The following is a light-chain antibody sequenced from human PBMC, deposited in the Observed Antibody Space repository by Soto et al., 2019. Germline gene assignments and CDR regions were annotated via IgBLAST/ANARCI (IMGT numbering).Light chain of an antibody. CDR2: GAS. V-gene: IGKV3-15*01. Sequence: EIVMTQSPATLSVSPGERATLSCRASQSVSSNLAWYQQKPGQAPRLLIYGASTRATGIPARFSGSGSGTEFTLTISSLQSEDFATYYCLQYNSPPLTFGQGTKVDI. CDR3: LQYNSPPLT. CDR1: QSVSSN. J-gene: IGKJ1*01.